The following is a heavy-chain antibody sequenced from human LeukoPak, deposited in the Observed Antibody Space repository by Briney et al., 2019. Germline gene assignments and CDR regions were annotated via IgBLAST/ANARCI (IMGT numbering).Heavy chain of an antibody. CDR2: ISGSGGST. Sequence: PAGGSLRLSCAASGFTFTNYAMSWVRHAPGKGLEWVSGISGSGGSTYYAASVKGRSTISRDNSKNTLFLQMNSLRAEDTAVYYCAKDAYYYGSGGGAFDIWGQGTMVTVSS. J-gene: IGHJ3*02. CDR3: AKDAYYYGSGGGAFDI. D-gene: IGHD3-10*01. CDR1: GFTFTNYA. V-gene: IGHV3-23*01.